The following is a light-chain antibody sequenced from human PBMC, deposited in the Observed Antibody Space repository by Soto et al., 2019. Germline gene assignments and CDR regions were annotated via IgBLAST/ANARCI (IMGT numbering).Light chain of an antibody. CDR3: LQNYFYPFT. CDR1: QSVSSN. J-gene: IGKJ3*01. CDR2: GAS. Sequence: EIVMTQSPAPLSVSPGERATPSCRASQSVSSNLAWYQQKPGQAPRLLIYGASTRATGIPARFSGSGSGTDFTLTISSLQPEDFATYYCLQNYFYPFTFGPGTKVDI. V-gene: IGKV3-15*01.